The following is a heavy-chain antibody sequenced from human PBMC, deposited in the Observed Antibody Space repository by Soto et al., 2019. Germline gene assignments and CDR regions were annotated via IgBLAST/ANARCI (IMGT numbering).Heavy chain of an antibody. J-gene: IGHJ4*02. CDR3: ARVGRGYCSSTSCPFDY. CDR2: ISYDGSNK. D-gene: IGHD2-2*01. Sequence: QVQLVESGGGVVQPGRSLRLSCAASGFTFSSYAMHWVRQAPGKGLEWVAVISYDGSNKYYADSVKGRFTISRDNSKNTLYLQMNSLRAEDTAVYYGARVGRGYCSSTSCPFDYWGQGTLVTVSS. V-gene: IGHV3-30-3*01. CDR1: GFTFSSYA.